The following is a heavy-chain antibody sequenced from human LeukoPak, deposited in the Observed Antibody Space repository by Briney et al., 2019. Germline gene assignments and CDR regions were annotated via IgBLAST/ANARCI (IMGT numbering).Heavy chain of an antibody. CDR3: ARDATFLARAFDI. J-gene: IGHJ3*02. V-gene: IGHV4-59*01. D-gene: IGHD2/OR15-2a*01. Sequence: PGGSLRLSCAASGFTFSSYAMSWVRQAPGKGLEWIGHIYYNGVTNSNPSLKSRVTISVNTSKNQFSLRLSSVTAADTAVYYCARDATFLARAFDIWGQGTLVTVSS. CDR2: IYYNGVT. CDR1: GFTFSSYA.